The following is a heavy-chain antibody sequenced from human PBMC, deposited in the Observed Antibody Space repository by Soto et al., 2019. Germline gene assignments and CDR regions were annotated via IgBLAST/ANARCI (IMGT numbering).Heavy chain of an antibody. CDR2: LNWNSGGI. CDR3: AKDRGSGSYAANYYYYGMDV. V-gene: IGHV3-9*01. Sequence: EEQLVESGGGLLHPARSWTLPVAPPDFTLNDYAFNWSRKLPGRALDWVQALNWNSGGIGYADSVKGRFTISRDNAKTSLYLQMNSLRAEDTALYYCAKDRGSGSYAANYYYYGMDVWGQGTTVTVSS. D-gene: IGHD3-10*01. J-gene: IGHJ6*02. CDR1: DFTLNDYA.